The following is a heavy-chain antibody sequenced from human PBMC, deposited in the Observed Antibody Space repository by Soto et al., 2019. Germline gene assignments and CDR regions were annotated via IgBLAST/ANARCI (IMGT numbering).Heavy chain of an antibody. D-gene: IGHD4-17*01. CDR2: ISYDGNKS. CDR1: GFTFSTYG. V-gene: IGHV3-30*18. J-gene: IGHJ3*02. CDR3: AKDRSSLKAYGAPDAFDI. Sequence: GGSLRLYCVASGFTFSTYGMHWVRQAPGKGLEWVSFISYDGNKSYYAGSVKGRFSISRDNSKNTLYLQMNSLRAEDTAVYYCAKDRSSLKAYGAPDAFDIWGQGTMVTVSS.